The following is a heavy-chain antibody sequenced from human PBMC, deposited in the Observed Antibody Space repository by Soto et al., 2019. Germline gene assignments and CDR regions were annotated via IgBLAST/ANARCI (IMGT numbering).Heavy chain of an antibody. J-gene: IGHJ4*02. V-gene: IGHV1-46*03. Sequence: QVQLVQSGAEVKKPGASVKVSCKASGYTFTSYYMHWVRQAPGQGLEWMGIINPSGGSTSYAQKFQGRVTMTRDTSTSTVYMELSSLRSEDTAVYYCATSRAVAVPFDYWGQGTLVTVSS. CDR3: ATSRAVAVPFDY. D-gene: IGHD6-19*01. CDR1: GYTFTSYY. CDR2: INPSGGST.